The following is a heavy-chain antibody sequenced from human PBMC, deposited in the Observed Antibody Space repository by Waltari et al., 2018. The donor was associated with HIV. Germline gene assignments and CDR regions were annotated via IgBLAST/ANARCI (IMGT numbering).Heavy chain of an antibody. D-gene: IGHD2-2*01. CDR1: GFMFTSYR. Sequence: EVLLLESGGGLVQPGGSLRLSCTASGFMFTSYRMSWVRQAPGKGLEWVANIKQDGSEKYYVDSVKGRFTISRDNAKNSLYLQMNSLRAEDTAMYYCATSRTFDYWGQGTLVTVSS. J-gene: IGHJ4*02. CDR2: IKQDGSEK. CDR3: ATSRTFDY. V-gene: IGHV3-7*01.